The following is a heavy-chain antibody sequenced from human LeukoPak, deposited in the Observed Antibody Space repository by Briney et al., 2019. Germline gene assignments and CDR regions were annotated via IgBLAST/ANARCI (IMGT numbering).Heavy chain of an antibody. V-gene: IGHV1-2*02. J-gene: IGHJ4*02. CDR2: INSNNGGT. CDR1: GYTFTAYY. Sequence: ASVKVSCKASGYTFTAYYMHWVRQAPGQGLEWMGWINSNNGGTKYAQKFRDRVTMTRDTSISTAYMELSSLRSGDTAVYYCVRQQLTHFDFWGQGALVSVSS. CDR3: VRQQLTHFDF. D-gene: IGHD6-13*01.